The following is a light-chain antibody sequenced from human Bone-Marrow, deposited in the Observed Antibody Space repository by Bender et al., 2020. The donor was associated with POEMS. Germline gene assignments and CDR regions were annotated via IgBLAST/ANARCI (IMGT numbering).Light chain of an antibody. CDR3: VAWDDTLNGWV. Sequence: QSALTQPASLSGSPGQSITISCTETSSDVGSYILVSWYQPLPGTAPKPIICNSDQRPSGVPDRFPGSMSGTSASLAISGLHSEDEADYYCVAWDDTLNGWVFGGGTKLTVL. CDR2: NSD. J-gene: IGLJ2*01. V-gene: IGLV2-14*02. CDR1: SSDVGSYIL.